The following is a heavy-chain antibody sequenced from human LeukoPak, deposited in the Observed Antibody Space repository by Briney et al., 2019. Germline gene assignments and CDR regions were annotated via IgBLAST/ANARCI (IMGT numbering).Heavy chain of an antibody. CDR3: ARTTVTTHLYYYMDV. J-gene: IGHJ6*03. CDR1: GGSFSGYY. Sequence: SETLSLTCAVYGGSFSGYYWSWIRQPPGKGLEWIGEINHSGSTNYNPSLKSRVTISVDTSKNQFSLKLSSVTAADTAVYYCARTTVTTHLYYYMDVWGKGTTVTISS. CDR2: INHSGST. V-gene: IGHV4-34*01. D-gene: IGHD4-17*01.